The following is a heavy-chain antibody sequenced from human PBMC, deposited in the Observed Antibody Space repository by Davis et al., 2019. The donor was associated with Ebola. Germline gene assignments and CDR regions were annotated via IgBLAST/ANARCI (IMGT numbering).Heavy chain of an antibody. J-gene: IGHJ4*02. V-gene: IGHV3-30-3*01. D-gene: IGHD3-10*01. Sequence: GESLKISCAAPGFTFSSYAMHWVRQAPGKGLEWVAFFSYDGSNKYYADSVKGRFTISRDNSKNTLYLQMNSLRPEDTAVYYCARDRGASRGNFDYWGQGTLVTVSS. CDR3: ARDRGASRGNFDY. CDR2: FSYDGSNK. CDR1: GFTFSSYA.